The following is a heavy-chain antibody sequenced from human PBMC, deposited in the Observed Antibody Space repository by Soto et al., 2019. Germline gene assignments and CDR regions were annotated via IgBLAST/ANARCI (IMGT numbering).Heavy chain of an antibody. V-gene: IGHV4-34*01. CDR2: INHSGST. CDR1: GGSFSGYY. CDR3: ARGGTQWLKRGYGMDV. D-gene: IGHD3-22*01. Sequence: SETLSLTCAVYGGSFSGYYWSWIRQPPGKGLEWIGEINHSGSTNYNPSLKSRVTISVDTSKNQFSLKLSSVTAADTAVYYCARGGTQWLKRGYGMDVWGQGTTVTVSS. J-gene: IGHJ6*02.